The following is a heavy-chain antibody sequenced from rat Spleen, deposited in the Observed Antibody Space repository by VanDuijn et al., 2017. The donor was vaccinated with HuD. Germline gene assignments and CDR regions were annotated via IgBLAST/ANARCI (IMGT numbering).Heavy chain of an antibody. Sequence: EVQLVESGGGLVQPGRSLKLSCTASGFTFSDYYMAWIRQAPGKGLEWVASVTNSGDSTYYRDSVKGRFTISRHNAKTTLYLQMDSLRSEDTATYYCTTGVYWGQGVMVTVSS. V-gene: IGHV5-20*01. J-gene: IGHJ2*01. CDR3: TTGVY. CDR2: VTNSGDST. CDR1: GFTFSDYY.